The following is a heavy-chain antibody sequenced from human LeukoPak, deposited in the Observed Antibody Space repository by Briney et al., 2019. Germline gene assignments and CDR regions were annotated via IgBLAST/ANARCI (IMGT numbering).Heavy chain of an antibody. D-gene: IGHD2-15*01. CDR2: VSYDGGNE. J-gene: IGHJ4*02. V-gene: IGHV3-30-3*01. CDR3: ARGGTLPDY. Sequence: GGSLRLSCAASGFTFSSYAMHWVRQAPGKGLEWVAAVSYDGGNEYYADSVKGRFTISRDNSKNTLYVQMNSLRAADTAVYYCARGGTLPDYWGQGTLVTVSS. CDR1: GFTFSSYA.